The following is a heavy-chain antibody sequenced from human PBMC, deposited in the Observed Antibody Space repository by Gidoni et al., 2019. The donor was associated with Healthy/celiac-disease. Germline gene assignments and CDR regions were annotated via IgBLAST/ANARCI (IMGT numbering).Heavy chain of an antibody. CDR1: GFTVSSNY. CDR3: ARDVGHYYDSSGYYY. Sequence: EVQLVESGGGLIQPGGSLRPSCAASGFTVSSNYMSWVRQAPGKGLEWVSVSSSGGSTYYADSVKGRFTISRDNSKNTLYLQMNSLRAEDTAVYYCARDVGHYYDSSGYYYWGQGTLVTVSS. V-gene: IGHV3-53*01. D-gene: IGHD3-22*01. CDR2: SSSGGST. J-gene: IGHJ4*02.